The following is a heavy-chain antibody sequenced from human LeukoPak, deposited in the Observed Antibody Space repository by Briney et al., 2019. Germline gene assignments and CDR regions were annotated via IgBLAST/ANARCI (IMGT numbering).Heavy chain of an antibody. J-gene: IGHJ3*02. CDR3: AKGRLGIADAFDI. V-gene: IGHV3-23*01. CDR1: GFTFSSYE. CDR2: ISGSGGST. Sequence: GGSLRLSCAASGFTFSSYEMNWVRQAPGKGLEWVSAISGSGGSTYYADSVKGRFTISRDNSKNTLYLQMNSLRAEDTAVYYCAKGRLGIADAFDIWGQGTMVTVSS. D-gene: IGHD6-13*01.